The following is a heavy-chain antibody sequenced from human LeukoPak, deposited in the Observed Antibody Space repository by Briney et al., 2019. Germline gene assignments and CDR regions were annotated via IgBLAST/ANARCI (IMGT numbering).Heavy chain of an antibody. CDR3: AHSRGNCGDYGYYFDY. V-gene: IGHV2-5*02. CDR2: IYWDDDK. Sequence: SGPTLVKPTQTLTLTCTFSGFSLSTSGVGVGWIRQPPGKALEWLALIYWDDDKRYSPSLKSSLTITKATSKNQVVLTMPNMDPVDTATYYCAHSRGNCGDYGYYFDYWGQGTLVTVSS. D-gene: IGHD4-17*01. J-gene: IGHJ4*02. CDR1: GFSLSTSGVG.